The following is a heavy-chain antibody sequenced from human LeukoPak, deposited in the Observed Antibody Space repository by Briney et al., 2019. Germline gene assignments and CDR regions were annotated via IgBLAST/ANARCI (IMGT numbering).Heavy chain of an antibody. CDR2: ISSSSSYI. CDR1: GFPLGSYS. D-gene: IGHD6-19*01. J-gene: IGHJ4*02. CDR3: AKDRSDNSSWYLGDY. Sequence: GGSLRLSWAASGFPLGSYSLNWVRQAPGKGLEWVPSISSSSSYIYYADSVKGRFTISRDNAKNSLYLQMNSLRAEDTAVYYCAKDRSDNSSWYLGDYWGQGTLVTVSS. V-gene: IGHV3-21*04.